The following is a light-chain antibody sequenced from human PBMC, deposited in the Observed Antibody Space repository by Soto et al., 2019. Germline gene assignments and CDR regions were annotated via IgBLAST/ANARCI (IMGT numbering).Light chain of an antibody. Sequence: EIVLTQSPATLSLSPGERATLSCRASQSVSSYLAWYQQKPGQAPRLLIYDSSNRATGIPGRFSGSGSGTDFTLTNSSLEPEDFAVYYCQQRSSGVTFGGGTKVEI. J-gene: IGKJ4*02. V-gene: IGKV3-11*01. CDR2: DSS. CDR3: QQRSSGVT. CDR1: QSVSSY.